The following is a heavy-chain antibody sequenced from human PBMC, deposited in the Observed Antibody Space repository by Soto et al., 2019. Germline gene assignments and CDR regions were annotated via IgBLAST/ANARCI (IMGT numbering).Heavy chain of an antibody. CDR2: IIPILGIA. CDR3: ARADRDGDSDY. J-gene: IGHJ4*02. V-gene: IGHV1-69*02. CDR1: GGTFSSYT. Sequence: QVQLVQSGAEVKKPGSSVKVSCKASGGTFSSYTISWVRQAAGQGLEWMGRIIPILGIANYAQKFQGRVTITADKSTSTAYMELSSLRSEDTSVYYCARADRDGDSDYWGQGTLVTVSS. D-gene: IGHD4-17*01.